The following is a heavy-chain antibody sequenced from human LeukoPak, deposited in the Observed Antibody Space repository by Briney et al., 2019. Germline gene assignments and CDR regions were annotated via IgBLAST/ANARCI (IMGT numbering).Heavy chain of an antibody. Sequence: PSETLSLTCTVSGGSMYDYYWSWFRQPPGKGLEWIGYIHYSGSTNYNPSLKSRVTISIDTSKNQFSLKLSSVTAADTAVYYCARANSYYYYMDVWGKGTTVTVSS. CDR3: ARANSYYYYMDV. J-gene: IGHJ6*03. V-gene: IGHV4-59*01. CDR2: IHYSGST. CDR1: GGSMYDYY.